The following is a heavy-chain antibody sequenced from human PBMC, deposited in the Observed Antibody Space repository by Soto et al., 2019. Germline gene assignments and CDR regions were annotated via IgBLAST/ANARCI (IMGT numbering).Heavy chain of an antibody. CDR2: IWYDGSNK. CDR1: GFTFSSYG. Sequence: QVQLVESGGGVVQPGRSLRLSCAASGFTFSSYGMHWVRQAPGKGLEWVAAIWYDGSNKYYADSVKGRFSISRDNSKNPLYLQRNSLTAEDTAVYYCARDWRYDGSAIDYWGQGHLVTVSS. J-gene: IGHJ4*02. D-gene: IGHD3-10*01. CDR3: ARDWRYDGSAIDY. V-gene: IGHV3-33*01.